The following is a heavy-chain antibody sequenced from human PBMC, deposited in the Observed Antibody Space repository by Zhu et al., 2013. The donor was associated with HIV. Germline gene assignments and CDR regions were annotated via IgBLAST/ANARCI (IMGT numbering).Heavy chain of an antibody. CDR3: ARSLVGPTPFRY. CDR1: GYTFIAYY. D-gene: IGHD1-26*01. Sequence: QVQLVQSGAEVKKPGASVKVSCKASGYTFIAYYLHWVRQAPGQGLEWMGWFNPTSGATNYEQKFQGRVTMTRDTSITTAYMELTSLRSDDTAVYYCARSLVGPTPFRYWGQGTLVTVSS. J-gene: IGHJ4*02. CDR2: FNPTSGAT. V-gene: IGHV1-2*02.